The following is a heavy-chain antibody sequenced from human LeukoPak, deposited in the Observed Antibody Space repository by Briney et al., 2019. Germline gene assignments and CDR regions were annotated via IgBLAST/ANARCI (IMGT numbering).Heavy chain of an antibody. J-gene: IGHJ4*02. CDR3: ARDTYYDSSGPDDY. Sequence: GGSLRLSCAASGFTFSSYEMNWVRQAPGKGLEWVSYISSSGSTIYYADSVKGRFTISRDIAKNSLYLQMDSLRAEDTAVYYCARDTYYDSSGPDDYWGQGTLVTVSS. D-gene: IGHD3-22*01. CDR1: GFTFSSYE. V-gene: IGHV3-48*03. CDR2: ISSSGSTI.